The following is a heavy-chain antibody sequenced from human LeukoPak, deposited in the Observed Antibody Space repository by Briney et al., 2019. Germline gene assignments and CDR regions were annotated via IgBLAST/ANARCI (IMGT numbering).Heavy chain of an antibody. CDR2: INPKSGGT. CDR3: ARDSGLGPTWHPFDH. Sequence: ASVKVSCKASGYNFTDYYIHWVRQSPGQGLECMGWINPKSGGTNYAQKFRGRVTMTRDTSISTAYMELSGLRSDDTAVYYCARDSGLGPTWHPFDHWGQGTPVTVSS. J-gene: IGHJ4*02. D-gene: IGHD1-26*01. CDR1: GYNFTDYY. V-gene: IGHV1-2*02.